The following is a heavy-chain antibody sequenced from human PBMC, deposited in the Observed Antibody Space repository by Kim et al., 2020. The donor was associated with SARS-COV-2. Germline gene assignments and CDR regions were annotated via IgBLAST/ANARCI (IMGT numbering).Heavy chain of an antibody. CDR2: IIPIFGTA. CDR3: ARASYGWFGESLSYYYYGMDV. CDR1: GGTFSSYA. D-gene: IGHD3-10*01. Sequence: SVKVSCKASGGTFSSYAISWVRQAPGQGLEWMGGIIPIFGTANYAQKFQGRVTITADESTSTAYMELSSLGSEDTAVYYCARASYGWFGESLSYYYYGMDVWGQGTTVTVSS. J-gene: IGHJ6*02. V-gene: IGHV1-69*13.